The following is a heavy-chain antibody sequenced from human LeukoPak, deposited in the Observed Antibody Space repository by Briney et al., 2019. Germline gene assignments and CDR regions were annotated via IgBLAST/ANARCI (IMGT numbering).Heavy chain of an antibody. CDR1: GYKFTDYY. CDR2: INPSGGST. J-gene: IGHJ5*02. Sequence: ASVKVSCKTSGYKFTDYYIHWVRQAPGQGLEWLGVINPSGGSTAYAQNFQGRVTMTRDTSTRTVYMEVSSLRSEDTAVYYCARLESPQWLGNWFDPWGQGTLVTVSS. CDR3: ARLESPQWLGNWFDP. V-gene: IGHV1-46*01. D-gene: IGHD3-10*01.